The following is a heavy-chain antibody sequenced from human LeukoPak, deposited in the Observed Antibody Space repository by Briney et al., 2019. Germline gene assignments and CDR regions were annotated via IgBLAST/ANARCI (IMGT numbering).Heavy chain of an antibody. CDR3: AKVRQQLLQGLAAFDI. Sequence: SGGSLRLSCAASGFTFSSYAMSWVRQAPGKGLEWVSAISGNGGSTYYADSVKGRFTSSRDNSKNTLYLQMNSLRAEDTAVYYSAKVRQQLLQGLAAFDIWGQGTMVTVSS. J-gene: IGHJ3*02. V-gene: IGHV3-23*01. CDR2: ISGNGGST. D-gene: IGHD6-13*01. CDR1: GFTFSSYA.